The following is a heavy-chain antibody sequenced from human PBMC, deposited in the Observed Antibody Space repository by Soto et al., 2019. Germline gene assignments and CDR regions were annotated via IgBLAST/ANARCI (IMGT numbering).Heavy chain of an antibody. D-gene: IGHD2-21*02. V-gene: IGHV4-39*01. CDR1: SGSISSSSYY. J-gene: IGHJ3*01. CDR2: INYSGST. Sequence: QLQLQASGPGLVKPSETLSLTCTVSSGSISSSSYYWGWIRQPPGQGLAWIASINYSGSTYYNPSLKSRVTMSVDTAKNQFSLKRGSVTAAGTAVFYCARDCGGDCYYAFDVWGQGTMVTVSS. CDR3: ARDCGGDCYYAFDV.